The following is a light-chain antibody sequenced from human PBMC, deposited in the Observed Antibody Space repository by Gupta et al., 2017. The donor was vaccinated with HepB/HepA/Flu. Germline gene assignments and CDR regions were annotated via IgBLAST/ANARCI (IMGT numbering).Light chain of an antibody. CDR3: MQGTHWPLT. J-gene: IGKJ4*01. CDR1: QSLAYSDGNTY. CDR2: KVS. Sequence: DVVMTQSPLSLSVTLGQPASISCRSGQSLAYSDGNTYLIWFQQRPGQSPRRLIYKVSTRDSGVPDRFSGSGAGTDFTLKISRVEAEDVAIYYCMQGTHWPLTFGGGTKVEIK. V-gene: IGKV2-30*01.